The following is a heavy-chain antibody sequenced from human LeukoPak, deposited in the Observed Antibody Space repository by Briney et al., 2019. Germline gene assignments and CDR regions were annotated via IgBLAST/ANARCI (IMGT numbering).Heavy chain of an antibody. J-gene: IGHJ4*02. V-gene: IGHV1-2*02. CDR3: AMCSGVSCYSDYFDY. CDR2: INPNSGGT. Sequence: ASVKVSCKASGYTLTGYYMHWVRQAPGQGLEWMGWINPNSGGTNYAQKFQGRVTMTRDMSISTAYMELSRLRSDDTAVYYCAMCSGVSCYSDYFDYWGQGALVTVSS. CDR1: GYTLTGYY. D-gene: IGHD2-15*01.